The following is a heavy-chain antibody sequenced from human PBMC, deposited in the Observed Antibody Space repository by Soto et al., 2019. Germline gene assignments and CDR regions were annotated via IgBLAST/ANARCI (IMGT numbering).Heavy chain of an antibody. D-gene: IGHD3-10*01. CDR1: GYTFTRYG. J-gene: IGHJ6*02. V-gene: IGHV1-18*04. CDR2: ISGYNGNT. CDR3: ARAGKYYYGSGSPYYYGMDV. Sequence: QVQLVQSGAEVKKPGASVKVSGKASGYTFTRYGVSWVRQAPGQGLEWMGWISGYNGNTNYAQKLQGRVTMTTDTSTSTAYMELRILRSDDTAVYYCARAGKYYYGSGSPYYYGMDVWGQGITVTVSS.